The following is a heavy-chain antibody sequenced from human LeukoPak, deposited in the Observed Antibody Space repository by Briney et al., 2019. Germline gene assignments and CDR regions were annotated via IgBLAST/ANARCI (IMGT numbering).Heavy chain of an antibody. D-gene: IGHD3-16*01. J-gene: IGHJ4*02. CDR3: TRGAGWLIDY. Sequence: SETLSLTCTVSGGSISSYYWSWIRQPAGKGLEWIGRISSSGSTNYNPSLKSRVTMSIDTSKNQFFLKLSSVAAADTAVYYCTRGAGWLIDYWGQGTLVTVSS. CDR2: ISSSGST. V-gene: IGHV4-4*07. CDR1: GGSISSYY.